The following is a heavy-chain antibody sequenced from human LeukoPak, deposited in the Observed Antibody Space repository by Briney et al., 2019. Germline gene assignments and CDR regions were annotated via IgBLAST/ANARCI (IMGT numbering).Heavy chain of an antibody. CDR3: ARQVAVNDAFDI. J-gene: IGHJ3*02. Sequence: SETLSLTCTVSGGSISSSSYYWGWIRQPPGKGLEWIGSIYYSGSTYYNPSLKSRVTISVDTPKNQFSLKLSSVTAADTAVYYCARQVAVNDAFDIWGQGTMVTVSS. D-gene: IGHD6-19*01. CDR2: IYYSGST. V-gene: IGHV4-39*01. CDR1: GGSISSSSYY.